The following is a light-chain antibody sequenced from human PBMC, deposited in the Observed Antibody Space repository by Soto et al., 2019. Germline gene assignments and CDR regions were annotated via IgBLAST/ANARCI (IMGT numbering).Light chain of an antibody. CDR1: QGISSY. CDR2: AAS. CDR3: PQLNSYPRT. V-gene: IGKV1-9*01. Sequence: IQLTQSPSSLSASVGDRVTITCRASQGISSYLAWYQQKPGKAPKLLIYAASTLQSGVPSRFSGSGSGTDFTLTISSLQPEDFATYYCPQLNSYPRTFRQGTKVDIK. J-gene: IGKJ1*01.